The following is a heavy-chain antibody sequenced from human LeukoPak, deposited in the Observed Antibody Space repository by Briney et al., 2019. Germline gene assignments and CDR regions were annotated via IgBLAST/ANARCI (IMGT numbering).Heavy chain of an antibody. V-gene: IGHV3-15*01. J-gene: IGHJ4*02. Sequence: PGGSLRLSCAASGFTFSNAWMSWVRQAPGKGLEWVGRIKSKTDGGTTDYAAPVKGRFTISRDDSKNTLYLQMNSLKTEDTAVYYCTTESVYSSGWCYFDYWGQGTLVTVSS. CDR2: IKSKTDGGTT. CDR1: GFTFSNAW. CDR3: TTESVYSSGWCYFDY. D-gene: IGHD6-19*01.